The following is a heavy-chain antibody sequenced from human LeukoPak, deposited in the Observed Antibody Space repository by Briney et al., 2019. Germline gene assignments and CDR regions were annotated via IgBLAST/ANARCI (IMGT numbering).Heavy chain of an antibody. Sequence: GGSLRLSCAASGFTFSTYGMHWVRQAPGKGLEWVSVISGSGGNIQYADSVKGRFTTSRDNSKNTLYLQMNSLRPEDTAVYYCAKDSKRWKTYYYEAGSYYFDYWGQGTRVTVSS. J-gene: IGHJ4*02. CDR3: AKDSKRWKTYYYEAGSYYFDY. CDR2: ISGSGGNI. D-gene: IGHD3-10*01. CDR1: GFTFSTYG. V-gene: IGHV3-23*01.